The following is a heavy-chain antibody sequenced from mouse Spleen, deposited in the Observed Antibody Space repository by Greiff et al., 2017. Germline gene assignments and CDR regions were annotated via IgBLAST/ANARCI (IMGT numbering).Heavy chain of an antibody. V-gene: IGHV1-82*01. D-gene: IGHD4-1*01. Sequence: VQLQQSGPELVKPGASVKISCKASGYAFSSSWINWVKQRPGKGLEWIGRIYPGDGDTNYNGKFKGKATLTADKSSSTAYMQLSSLTSEDSAVYFCARSNWDGGFYFDYWGQGTTLTVSS. J-gene: IGHJ2*01. CDR3: ARSNWDGGFYFDY. CDR1: GYAFSSSW. CDR2: IYPGDGDT.